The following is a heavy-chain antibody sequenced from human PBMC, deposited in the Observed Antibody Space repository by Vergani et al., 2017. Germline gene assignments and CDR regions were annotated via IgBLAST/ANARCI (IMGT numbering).Heavy chain of an antibody. CDR3: TKGSRGYTGYFFDY. CDR2: VSGSSATP. D-gene: IGHD5-12*01. V-gene: IGHV3-23*01. J-gene: IGHJ4*02. Sequence: EVQLLESGGGLVQPGGSLRLSCEASGFSFPGYAMSWVRQAPEKGLEWVSSVSGSSATPYYADSVKGRFIISRDNSKNTRHLQLNSLRVDDTSVYYCTKGSRGYTGYFFDYWDQGTLANVSS. CDR1: GFSFPGYA.